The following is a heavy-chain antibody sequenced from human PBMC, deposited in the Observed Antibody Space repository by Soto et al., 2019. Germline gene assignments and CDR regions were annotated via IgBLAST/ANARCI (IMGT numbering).Heavy chain of an antibody. CDR1: GFTFSLFA. CDR2: VSKDGSNT. CDR3: VRDVWWEVGLDAFDI. V-gene: IGHV3-30-3*01. Sequence: QVQLVESGGGVVQPGRSLRLSCAASGFTFSLFAMHWVRQVPGKGLEWVAAVSKDGSNTYYADSVKGRFTISRDKPKNTVFMQMNNLRPEDTAVYQCVRDVWWEVGLDAFDIWGQGTTVTVSS. D-gene: IGHD1-26*01. J-gene: IGHJ3*02.